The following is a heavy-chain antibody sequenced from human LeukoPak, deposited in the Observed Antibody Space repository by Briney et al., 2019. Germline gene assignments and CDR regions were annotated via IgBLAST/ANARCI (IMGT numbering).Heavy chain of an antibody. CDR3: AKREYSYGLYYFDY. D-gene: IGHD5-18*01. CDR2: ISGSGGST. CDR1: VFTFSSYA. Sequence: GGSLSLSCAASVFTFSSYAMSWVRQAPGKGLEGVSGISGSGGSTYYADTVKARFTISRDNSKTTLYLQMNSPRAEDTAVYYCAKREYSYGLYYFDYWGQGTLVTVSS. V-gene: IGHV3-23*01. J-gene: IGHJ4*02.